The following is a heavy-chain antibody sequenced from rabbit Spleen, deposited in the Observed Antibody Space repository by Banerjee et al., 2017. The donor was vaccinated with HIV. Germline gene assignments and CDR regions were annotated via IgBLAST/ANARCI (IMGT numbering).Heavy chain of an antibody. Sequence: QSLEESGGDLVKPGASLTLTCTASGFSFSDRDVMCWVRQAPGKGLEWIACISAATGKPVYATWAKGRFTISRTSSTTVTLRMTSLTAADTATYFCARSGYVGGDYTWDLWGQGTLVTVS. CDR3: ARSGYVGGDYTWDL. CDR1: GFSFSDRDV. D-gene: IGHD1-1*01. CDR2: ISAATGKP. J-gene: IGHJ4*01. V-gene: IGHV1S40*01.